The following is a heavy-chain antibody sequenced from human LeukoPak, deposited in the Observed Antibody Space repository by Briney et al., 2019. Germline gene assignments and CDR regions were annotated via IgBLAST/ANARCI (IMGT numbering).Heavy chain of an antibody. V-gene: IGHV4-4*09. J-gene: IGHJ5*02. CDR1: GGSISSYY. Sequence: PSETLSLTCTVSGGSISSYYWSWIRQPPGKGLEWIGYIYTSGSTNYNPSLKSRVTISVDTSKTQFSLKLSSVTAADTAVYYCARQRYCSSTSCYTWFDPWGQGTLVTVSS. CDR2: IYTSGST. CDR3: ARQRYCSSTSCYTWFDP. D-gene: IGHD2-2*02.